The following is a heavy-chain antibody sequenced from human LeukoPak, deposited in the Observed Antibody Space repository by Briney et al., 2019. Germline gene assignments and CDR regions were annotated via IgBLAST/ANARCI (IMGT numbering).Heavy chain of an antibody. V-gene: IGHV4-59*01. Sequence: PSETLSLTCTVSGGSISSYYWTWIRQPPGKALEWIGYIYYSGRTSYNPSLKSRVTMSVDTSKNQFSLKLSSVTAADTAVYYCARDRGFGEYFPFFYWGQGTLVTVSS. CDR1: GGSISSYY. CDR3: ARDRGFGEYFPFFY. J-gene: IGHJ4*02. D-gene: IGHD3-10*01. CDR2: IYYSGRT.